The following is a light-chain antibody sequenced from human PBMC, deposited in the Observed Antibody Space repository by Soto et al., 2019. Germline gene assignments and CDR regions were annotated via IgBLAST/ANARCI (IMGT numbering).Light chain of an antibody. CDR3: QQRINWPIT. V-gene: IGKV3D-15*01. CDR1: QSVNTN. CDR2: GAS. Sequence: DIVVTRAPAAMTVSPGERATISYKASQSVNTNFAWYQQKPGQAPRLIIYGASSRATGIPDRFSGSWSWTEYTLTICGLQLEYGPVYYCQQRINWPITLAQGTRLEIK. J-gene: IGKJ5*01.